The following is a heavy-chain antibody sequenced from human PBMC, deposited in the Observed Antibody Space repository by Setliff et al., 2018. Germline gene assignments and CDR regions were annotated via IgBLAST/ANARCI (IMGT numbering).Heavy chain of an antibody. CDR3: AKVDVDYIMTRDNTWQYIFYMDV. J-gene: IGHJ6*03. V-gene: IGHV4-39*01. CDR2: IYYSGHT. Sequence: SETLSLTCSVSGGSIISSTYNWGWIRQPPGKGLVWIGSIYYSGHTYYNPSLKSRVTMSVDASKNQVSLKVTSVTAEDTAVYYCAKVDVDYIMTRDNTWQYIFYMDVWGRGTTVTVSS. D-gene: IGHD5-12*01. CDR1: GGSIISSTYN.